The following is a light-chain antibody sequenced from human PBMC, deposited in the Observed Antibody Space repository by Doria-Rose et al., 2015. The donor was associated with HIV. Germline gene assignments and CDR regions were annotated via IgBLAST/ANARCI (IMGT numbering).Light chain of an antibody. CDR2: DGP. CDR1: QSFSSTY. Sequence: DIVMTQSPGTLSLSPGERATLSCRASQSFSSTYLAWYQQKPGQAPSPLIYDGPTRATGIPDRFSASGSGTDFTLTINRLEPEDFALYYCHQYGTSWTFGQGTKVEI. V-gene: IGKV3-20*01. CDR3: HQYGTSWT. J-gene: IGKJ1*01.